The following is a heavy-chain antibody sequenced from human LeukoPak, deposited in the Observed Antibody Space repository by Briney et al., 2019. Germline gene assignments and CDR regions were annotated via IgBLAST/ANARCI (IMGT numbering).Heavy chain of an antibody. CDR1: GFTFSNAW. V-gene: IGHV3-15*01. CDR2: IKSKTDGGTT. CDR3: TTLPRYYGSGSYYSLDY. Sequence: PGGSLRLSCAASGFTFSNAWMSWVRQAPGKGLEWVGRIKSKTDGGTTNYAAPVKGRFTISRDDSKNTLYLQMNSPKTEDTAVYYCTTLPRYYGSGSYYSLDYWGQGTLVTVSS. J-gene: IGHJ4*02. D-gene: IGHD3-10*01.